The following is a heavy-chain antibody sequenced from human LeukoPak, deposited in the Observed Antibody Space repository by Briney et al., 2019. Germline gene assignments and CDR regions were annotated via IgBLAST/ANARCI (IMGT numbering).Heavy chain of an antibody. CDR3: ARGGLVLDAFDI. V-gene: IGHV3-48*02. D-gene: IGHD3-16*01. J-gene: IGHJ3*02. CDR2: ISSSSSSI. CDR1: GVTFSSYS. Sequence: AAGSLRLSCAASGVTFSSYSMNWVRQAPARGLEWVSYISSSSSSIYYADSVKGRLTISRDNAEKSLYLQMHSLRDEATDVYSCARGGLVLDAFDIWGQGTMVTVSS.